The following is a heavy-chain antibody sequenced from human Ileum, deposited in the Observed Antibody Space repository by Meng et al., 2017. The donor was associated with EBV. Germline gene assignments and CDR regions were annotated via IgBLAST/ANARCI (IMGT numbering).Heavy chain of an antibody. J-gene: IGHJ2*01. CDR1: GGFRRSSNYY. V-gene: IGHV4-30-4*01. Sequence: LQSAALGLTKTSQIVTPSCTVSGGFRRSSNYYRRWTRHPPGEGLEWSGNTHSRGSTYDPPALRRRTTLAVDTSNHQFPLQLSFATAADTAVYYCGRGQKAYFDCWGRGTLVTVSS. CDR3: GRGQKAYFDC. CDR2: THSRGST.